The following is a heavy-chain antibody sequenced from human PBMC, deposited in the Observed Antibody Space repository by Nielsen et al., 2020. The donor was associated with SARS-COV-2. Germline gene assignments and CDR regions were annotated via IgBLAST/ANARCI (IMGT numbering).Heavy chain of an antibody. CDR3: TRGFYSQSDY. Sequence: GESLKISCAASGLTFSDYYFSWVRQAPGKGLEWVSSISGDSYYIFYSDSVKGRFTISRDNGKNSLYLQMNSLRSEDTALYYCTRGFYSQSDYWGQGTLVTVSS. J-gene: IGHJ4*02. D-gene: IGHD2-15*01. CDR2: ISGDSYYI. CDR1: GLTFSDYY. V-gene: IGHV3-69-1*02.